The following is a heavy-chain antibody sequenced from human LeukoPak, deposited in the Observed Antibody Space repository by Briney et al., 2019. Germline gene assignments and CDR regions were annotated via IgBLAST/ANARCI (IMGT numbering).Heavy chain of an antibody. D-gene: IGHD3-22*01. Sequence: GGSLRLSCAAADFTFSSYAMSWVRQAPGKGLEWVSGISSSGVSTYYADSVKGRFTISRDNSRNTLSLQMNSLRAEDTALYYCAKDVNYYDSSGYSIFQHWGQGTLVTVSS. CDR1: DFTFSSYA. CDR2: ISSSGVST. V-gene: IGHV3-23*01. J-gene: IGHJ1*01. CDR3: AKDVNYYDSSGYSIFQH.